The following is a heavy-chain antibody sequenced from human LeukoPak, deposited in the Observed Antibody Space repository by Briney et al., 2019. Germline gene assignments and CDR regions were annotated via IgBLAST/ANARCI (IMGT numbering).Heavy chain of an antibody. CDR3: ARDSSLYGSGSYYNDGPTYLDY. CDR1: GFTFRSHA. J-gene: IGHJ4*02. V-gene: IGHV3-30*04. Sequence: GRSLRLSCAVSGFTFRSHAMHWVRQAPGKGLEWVAVISYDGSKNYYADSVRGRFSISRDNSKSTLSLQVNSLRAEDTVVYYCARDSSLYGSGSYYNDGPTYLDYWGQGTLVTVSS. CDR2: ISYDGSKN. D-gene: IGHD3-10*01.